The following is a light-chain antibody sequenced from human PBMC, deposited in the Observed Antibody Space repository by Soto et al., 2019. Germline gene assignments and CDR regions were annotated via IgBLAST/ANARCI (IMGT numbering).Light chain of an antibody. CDR2: DVS. CDR1: SSDVGGYNY. CDR3: CSYAGTYTLV. V-gene: IGLV2-11*01. Sequence: QSALTQPRSVSGSPGQSVTISCTGTSSDVGGYNYVSWYQQHPGKAPKLIIYDVSKWPSGVPDRFSGSKSGNTASLTISGLQAEDEADYYCCSYAGTYTLVFGGGTKVTVI. J-gene: IGLJ2*01.